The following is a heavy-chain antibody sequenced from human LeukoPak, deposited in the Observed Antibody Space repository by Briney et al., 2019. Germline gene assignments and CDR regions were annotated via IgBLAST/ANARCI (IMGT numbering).Heavy chain of an antibody. V-gene: IGHV4-34*01. CDR2: INHSGST. Sequence: SETLSLICAVYGGSFNNYSWSWIRQPPGKGLEWIGEINHSGSTNYNPSLKSRVTISVDTSKNQFSLKLSSVTAADTAVYYCARSSRHYDFWSGFDYYDVWGKGTTVTVSS. D-gene: IGHD3-3*01. J-gene: IGHJ6*04. CDR1: GGSFNNYS. CDR3: ARSSRHYDFWSGFDYYDV.